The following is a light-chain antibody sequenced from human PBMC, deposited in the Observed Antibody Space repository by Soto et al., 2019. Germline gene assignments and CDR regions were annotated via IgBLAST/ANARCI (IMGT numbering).Light chain of an antibody. Sequence: EIVLTQSPGTLSLSPGGRAALSCRASQSISADYLVWYQQKPGQAPRLLIYGGSSRATGIPDRFSSSGSGTDFTLTISRLAPEDVAVYYCQHYGSSVFTFGPGTKVDIK. CDR3: QHYGSSVFT. V-gene: IGKV3-20*01. CDR1: QSISADY. CDR2: GGS. J-gene: IGKJ3*01.